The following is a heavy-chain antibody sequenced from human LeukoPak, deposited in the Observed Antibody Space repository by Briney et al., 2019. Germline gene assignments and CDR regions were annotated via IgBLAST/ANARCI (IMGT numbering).Heavy chain of an antibody. CDR3: ARERGYCSGTSCYPSNYYYYGMDV. V-gene: IGHV3-30*04. CDR2: ISHDGSNK. Sequence: GGSLRLSCVASGFTFSSYAMHWVRQAPGKGLEWVAVISHDGSNKYYADPVKGRFTISRDNSKNTLFLQMNSRRAEDTAVYYCARERGYCSGTSCYPSNYYYYGMDVWGQGTTVTVSS. J-gene: IGHJ6*02. D-gene: IGHD2-15*01. CDR1: GFTFSSYA.